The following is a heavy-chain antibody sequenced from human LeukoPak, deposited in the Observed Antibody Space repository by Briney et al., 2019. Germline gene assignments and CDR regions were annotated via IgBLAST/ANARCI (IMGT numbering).Heavy chain of an antibody. CDR2: IYTSGST. J-gene: IGHJ3*02. CDR3: ARLLLNCSSTSCYRGAFDI. Sequence: SETLSLTCTVSGGSFSSGSYYWSWIRQPAGKGLEWIGRIYTSGSTNYNPSLKSRVTISVDTSKNQFSLKLSSVTAADTAMYYCARLLLNCSSTSCYRGAFDIWGQGTMVTVSS. CDR1: GGSFSSGSYY. D-gene: IGHD2-2*01. V-gene: IGHV4-61*02.